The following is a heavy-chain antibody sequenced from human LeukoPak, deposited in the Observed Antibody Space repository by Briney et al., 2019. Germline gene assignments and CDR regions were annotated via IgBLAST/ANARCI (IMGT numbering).Heavy chain of an antibody. J-gene: IGHJ4*02. CDR2: ISSSGSTI. V-gene: IGHV3-48*03. CDR3: ARDASRRLLWFGELSYYFDY. CDR1: GFTFSSYE. Sequence: GGSLRLSCAASGFTFSSYEMNWVRQAPGKGLEWVSYISSSGSTIYYADSVKGRFTISRDNAKNSLYLQMNSLRAEDTAVYYCARDASRRLLWFGELSYYFDYWGQGTPVTVSS. D-gene: IGHD3-10*01.